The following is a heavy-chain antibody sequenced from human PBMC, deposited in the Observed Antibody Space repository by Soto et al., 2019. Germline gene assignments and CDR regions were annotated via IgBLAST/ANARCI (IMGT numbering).Heavy chain of an antibody. CDR2: INHSGST. Sequence: SETLSLTCAVYGGSFSGYYWSWIRQPPGKGLEWIGEINHSGSTNYNPSLKSRVTISVDTSKNQFSLKLSSVTAADTAVYYCARGVSQTYYYDSSGYVDPKSRYYFDYWGQGTLVTVSS. CDR3: ARGVSQTYYYDSSGYVDPKSRYYFDY. J-gene: IGHJ4*02. V-gene: IGHV4-34*01. CDR1: GGSFSGYY. D-gene: IGHD3-22*01.